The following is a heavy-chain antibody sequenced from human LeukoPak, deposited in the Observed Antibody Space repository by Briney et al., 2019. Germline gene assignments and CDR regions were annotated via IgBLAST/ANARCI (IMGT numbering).Heavy chain of an antibody. CDR3: ARDIVVVPAASSPGDY. J-gene: IGHJ4*02. CDR2: ISYDGSNK. CDR1: GFTFCSYA. Sequence: GGSLRLSCAASGFTFCSYAMHWVRQAPGKGLEWVAVISYDGSNKYYADSVKGRFTISRDNSKNTLYLQMNSLRAEDTAVYYCARDIVVVPAASSPGDYWGQGTLVTVSS. V-gene: IGHV3-30-3*01. D-gene: IGHD2-2*01.